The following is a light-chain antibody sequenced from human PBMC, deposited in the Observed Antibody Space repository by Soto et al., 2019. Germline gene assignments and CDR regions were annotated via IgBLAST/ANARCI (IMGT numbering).Light chain of an antibody. V-gene: IGKV3-15*01. CDR2: DAS. CDR3: QQRSNWPLLT. J-gene: IGKJ4*01. CDR1: QSVSSN. Sequence: EIVLTQSPGTLSLSPGERATLSCRASQSVSSNLAWYQQKPGQAPRLLIYDASTRATGIPARFSGSGSGTEFTLTVSSLQSEDFAVYYCQQRSNWPLLTFGGGTKVDIK.